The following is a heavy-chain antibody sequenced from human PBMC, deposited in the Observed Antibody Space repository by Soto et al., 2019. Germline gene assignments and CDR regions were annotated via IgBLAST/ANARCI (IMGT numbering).Heavy chain of an antibody. CDR3: ASLHKYGDYVSPSYYYYGMDV. V-gene: IGHV4-39*01. D-gene: IGHD4-17*01. Sequence: QLQLQESGPGLVKPSETLSLTCTVSGGSISSSSYYWGWIRQPPGKGLEWIGSIYYSGSTYNNPSLKRRVTISVTPSKPQFSLRLRSVTAADTAVYYCASLHKYGDYVSPSYYYYGMDVWGQGTTVTVSS. CDR1: GGSISSSSYY. CDR2: IYYSGST. J-gene: IGHJ6*02.